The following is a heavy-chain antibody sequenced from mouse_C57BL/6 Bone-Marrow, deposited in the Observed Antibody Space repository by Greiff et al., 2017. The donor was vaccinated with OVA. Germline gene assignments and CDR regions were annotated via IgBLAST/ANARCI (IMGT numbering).Heavy chain of an antibody. CDR2: INPNNGGT. D-gene: IGHD1-1*01. Sequence: EVQLQQSGPELVKPGASVKISCKASGYTFTDYYMNWVKQSHGKSLEWIGDINPNNGGTSYNQKFKGKATLTVDKSSSTAYMELRSLTSEDSAVYYCARDFDYGSSYAMDYWGQGTSVTVSS. J-gene: IGHJ4*01. CDR1: GYTFTDYY. V-gene: IGHV1-26*01. CDR3: ARDFDYGSSYAMDY.